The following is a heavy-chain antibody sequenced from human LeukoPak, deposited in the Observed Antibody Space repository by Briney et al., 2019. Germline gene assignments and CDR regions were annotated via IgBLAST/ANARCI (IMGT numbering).Heavy chain of an antibody. V-gene: IGHV4-34*01. CDR3: ARVIGGYSYGHLDY. J-gene: IGHJ4*02. CDR2: INHSGST. D-gene: IGHD5-18*01. CDR1: GFTFSSYA. Sequence: PGGSLRLSCAASGFTFSSYAMSWIRQPPGKGLEWIGEINHSGSTNYNPSLKSRVTISVDTSKNQFYLKLSSVTAADTAVYYCARVIGGYSYGHLDYWGQGTLVAVSS.